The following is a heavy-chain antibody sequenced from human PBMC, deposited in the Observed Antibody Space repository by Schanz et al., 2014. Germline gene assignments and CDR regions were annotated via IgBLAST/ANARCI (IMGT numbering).Heavy chain of an antibody. Sequence: EVQLLESGGGLVQPGGSLRLSCAASGFTFSSYAMSWVRQAPGKGLEWVSAISGSGGDTYYADSVKGRFTISRDNSKNTLFLQMNSLRAEDTAVYYCAKSGYSSGWYVDYFDYWGQGTLVTVSS. V-gene: IGHV3-23*01. CDR2: ISGSGGDT. CDR1: GFTFSSYA. D-gene: IGHD6-19*01. CDR3: AKSGYSSGWYVDYFDY. J-gene: IGHJ4*02.